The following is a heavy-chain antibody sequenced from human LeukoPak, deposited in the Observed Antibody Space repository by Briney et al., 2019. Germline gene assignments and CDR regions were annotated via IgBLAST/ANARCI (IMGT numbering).Heavy chain of an antibody. CDR1: GFTFSSYD. CDR2: ISGSGGST. J-gene: IGHJ4*02. V-gene: IGHV3-23*01. D-gene: IGHD1-7*01. CDR3: AKTRRPGGNYYFDY. Sequence: GGSLRLSCAASGFTFSSYDMTWVRRAPGQGLEWVSTISGSGGSTYYADSVKGRFTISRDKPQNTLYLQMNSLRAADTAVYHCAKTRRPGGNYYFDYWGQGTLVTVSS.